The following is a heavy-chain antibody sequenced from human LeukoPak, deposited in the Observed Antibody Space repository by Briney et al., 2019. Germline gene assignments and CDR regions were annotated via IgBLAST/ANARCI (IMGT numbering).Heavy chain of an antibody. J-gene: IGHJ3*02. CDR1: VFTFSSYS. V-gene: IGHV3-21*01. Sequence: GWSLRLSCAASVFTFSSYSMNWVRQAPGKGLEWVSSISSSSSYIYYADSVKGRFTISRDNAKNSLYLQMNSRRAEDRAVYYCASWRDFNDAFDIWGQGTMVTVAS. CDR3: ASWRDFNDAFDI. CDR2: ISSSSSYI. D-gene: IGHD2-21*02.